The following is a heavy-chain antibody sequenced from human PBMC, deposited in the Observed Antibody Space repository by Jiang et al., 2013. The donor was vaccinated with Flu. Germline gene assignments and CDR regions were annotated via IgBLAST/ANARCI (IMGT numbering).Heavy chain of an antibody. D-gene: IGHD3-16*01. V-gene: IGHV3-21*01. CDR1: AFSFSDYN. J-gene: IGHJ3*02. Sequence: QLLESGGGLVKPGGSLRLSCAASAFSFSDYNMNWVRQAPGKGLEWVSSISSSSSYIYYADSVRGRFTISRDNAKNSLFLQMNSLRAEDTAVYYCARDPHDYVWGRYWDDGFDIWGRGTMVTVSS. CDR3: ARDPHDYVWGRYWDDGFDI. CDR2: ISSSSSYI.